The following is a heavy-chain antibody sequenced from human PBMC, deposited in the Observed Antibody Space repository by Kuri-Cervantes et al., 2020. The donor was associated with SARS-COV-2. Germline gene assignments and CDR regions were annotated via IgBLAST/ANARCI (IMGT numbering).Heavy chain of an antibody. CDR3: ARDSGGIDDIWSGYSYYYGMDV. CDR2: ISAYNGNT. J-gene: IGHJ6*02. D-gene: IGHD3-3*01. Sequence: ASVKVSCKASGYTFTSYGISWVRQAPGQGLEWMGWISAYNGNTNYAQKLQGRVTMTTDTSTSTAYMELSSLRSEDTAVYYCARDSGGIDDIWSGYSYYYGMDVWGQGTTVTVSS. CDR1: GYTFTSYG. V-gene: IGHV1-18*04.